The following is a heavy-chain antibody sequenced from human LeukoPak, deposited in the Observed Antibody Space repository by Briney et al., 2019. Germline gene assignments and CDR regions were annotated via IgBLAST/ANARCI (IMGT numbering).Heavy chain of an antibody. D-gene: IGHD3-3*01. Sequence: GGSLRLSCAASGFTFSSYGMHWVRQAPGKGLEWVAVISYDGSNKYYADSVKGRFTISRDNSKNTLYLQMNSLRAEDTAVYYCAKGPRPLRFLEWLLIYWGQGTLVTVSS. J-gene: IGHJ4*02. CDR1: GFTFSSYG. CDR3: AKGPRPLRFLEWLLIY. V-gene: IGHV3-30*18. CDR2: ISYDGSNK.